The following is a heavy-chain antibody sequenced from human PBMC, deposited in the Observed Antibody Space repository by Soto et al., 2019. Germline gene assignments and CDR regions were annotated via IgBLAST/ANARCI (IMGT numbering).Heavy chain of an antibody. D-gene: IGHD6-13*01. J-gene: IGHJ4*02. CDR1: GGSISSSSYY. CDR3: ARRCIAAAGPSGRRAFDY. V-gene: IGHV4-39*01. Sequence: SETLSLTCTVSGGSISSSSYYWGWIRQPPGKGLEWIGSIYYSGSTYYNPSLKSRVTISVDTSKNQFSLKLSPVTAADTAVYDCARRCIAAAGPSGRRAFDYWGQGTLVTVSS. CDR2: IYYSGST.